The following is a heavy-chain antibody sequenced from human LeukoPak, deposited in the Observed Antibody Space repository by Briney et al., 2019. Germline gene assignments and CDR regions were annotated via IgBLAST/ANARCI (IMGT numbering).Heavy chain of an antibody. CDR2: INPKTGTA. V-gene: IGHV1-2*02. Sequence: GASVKVSCKASGYTFTGYSIYWVRQTPGQKLEWMGWINPKTGTANSAQKFQGRVTMTRDMSTSTVYMELSSLRSEDTAVYYCARDLYGGNSGGDYWGQGTLVTVSS. CDR3: ARDLYGGNSGGDY. D-gene: IGHD4-23*01. J-gene: IGHJ4*02. CDR1: GYTFTGYS.